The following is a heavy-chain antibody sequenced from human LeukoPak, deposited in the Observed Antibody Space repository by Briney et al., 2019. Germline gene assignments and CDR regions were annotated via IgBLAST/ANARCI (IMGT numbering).Heavy chain of an antibody. CDR3: ARSYWSSTSCYAYYYYCMDV. J-gene: IGHJ6*02. CDR2: IIPILGIA. Sequence: SVKVSCKASGGTFSSYTISWVRQAPGQGLEWMGRIIPILGIANYAQKFQGRVTITADKSTSTAYMELSSLRSEDTAVYYCARSYWSSTSCYAYYYYCMDVWGQGTTVTVSS. V-gene: IGHV1-69*02. D-gene: IGHD2-2*01. CDR1: GGTFSSYT.